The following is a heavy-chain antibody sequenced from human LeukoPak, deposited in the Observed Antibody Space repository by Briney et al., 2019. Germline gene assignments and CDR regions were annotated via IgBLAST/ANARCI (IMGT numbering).Heavy chain of an antibody. V-gene: IGHV4-31*03. D-gene: IGHD3-22*01. Sequence: SQTLSLTCTVSGGSISSGGYYWSWIRQHPGKGLEWIGYIYYSGSTHYNPSLKSRVTISVDTSKNQFSLKLSSVTAADTAVYYCARLPSRGYYYDSSGKEYFQHWGQGTLVTVSS. CDR1: GGSISSGGYY. CDR2: IYYSGST. CDR3: ARLPSRGYYYDSSGKEYFQH. J-gene: IGHJ1*01.